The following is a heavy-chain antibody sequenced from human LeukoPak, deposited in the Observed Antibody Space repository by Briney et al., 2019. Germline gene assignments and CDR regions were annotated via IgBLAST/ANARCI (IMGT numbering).Heavy chain of an antibody. Sequence: GGSLRLSCAASGFTFSIYAMSWVRQAPGKGLEWVSAISGSGGDTYYADSVKGRFTISRDNSKNTLYLQMNSLRAEDTAVYYCAKEGVKRPLRFFDYWGQGTLVTVSS. D-gene: IGHD5/OR15-5a*01. CDR1: GFTFSIYA. V-gene: IGHV3-23*01. J-gene: IGHJ4*02. CDR2: ISGSGGDT. CDR3: AKEGVKRPLRFFDY.